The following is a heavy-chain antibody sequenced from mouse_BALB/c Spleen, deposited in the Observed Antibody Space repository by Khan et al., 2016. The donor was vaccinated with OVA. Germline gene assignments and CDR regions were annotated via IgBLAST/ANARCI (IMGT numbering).Heavy chain of an antibody. CDR2: IWGDGST. CDR1: GFSLTGYG. Sequence: QMQLEESGPGLVAPSQSLSITCTVSGFSLTGYGVNWVRQPPGKGLEWLGMIWGDGSTDYNSALKSRLSITKDNSKSQVFLKMNSLQTDDTATYYCARGVYYYGSRAMDYWGQGTSVTVSS. J-gene: IGHJ4*01. V-gene: IGHV2-6-7*01. CDR3: ARGVYYYGSRAMDY. D-gene: IGHD1-1*01.